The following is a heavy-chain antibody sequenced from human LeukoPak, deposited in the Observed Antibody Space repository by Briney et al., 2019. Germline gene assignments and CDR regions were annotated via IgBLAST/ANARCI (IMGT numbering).Heavy chain of an antibody. V-gene: IGHV5-51*01. CDR3: ARQAAYYYDSSGYYYAGY. CDR1: GYSFTSYW. Sequence: GGSLKISCKGSGYSFTSYWIGWVRQMPGKGLEWMGIIYPGDSDTRYSPSFQGQVTISADKSISTAYLRWSSLKASDTAMYYCARQAAYYYDSSGYYYAGYWGQGTLVTVSS. J-gene: IGHJ4*02. D-gene: IGHD3-22*01. CDR2: IYPGDSDT.